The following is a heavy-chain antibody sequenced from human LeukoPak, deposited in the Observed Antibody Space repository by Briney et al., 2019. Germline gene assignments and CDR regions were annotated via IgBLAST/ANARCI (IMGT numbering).Heavy chain of an antibody. J-gene: IGHJ4*02. CDR1: GFTFDDYG. V-gene: IGHV3-20*04. CDR3: ARGFYDSSGIDY. D-gene: IGHD3-22*01. Sequence: GGSLRLSCAASGFTFDDYGMSWVRQAPGKGLEWVSGINWNGGSTGYADSVKGRLTISRDNAKNSLYLQMNSLRAEDTAVYYCARGFYDSSGIDYWGQGTLVTVSS. CDR2: INWNGGST.